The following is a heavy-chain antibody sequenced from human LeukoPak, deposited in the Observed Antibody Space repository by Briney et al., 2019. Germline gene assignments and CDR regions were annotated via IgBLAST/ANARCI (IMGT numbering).Heavy chain of an antibody. CDR1: GYTFTSYG. CDR2: INPSGGST. CDR3: ARSPLIAAATEEFDY. V-gene: IGHV1-46*01. D-gene: IGHD6-13*01. J-gene: IGHJ4*02. Sequence: ASVKVSCKASGYTFTSYGISWVRQAPGQGLEWMGIINPSGGSTRYAQKFQGRVTMTRDTSTSTVYMELSSLRSEDTAVYYCARSPLIAAATEEFDYWGQGTLVTVSS.